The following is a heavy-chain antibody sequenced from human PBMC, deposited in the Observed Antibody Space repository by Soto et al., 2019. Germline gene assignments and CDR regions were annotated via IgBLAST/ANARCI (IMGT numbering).Heavy chain of an antibody. CDR2: IYYSGST. CDR3: ARDRAIAAAGTAFDI. J-gene: IGHJ3*02. CDR1: GGSISSGGYY. V-gene: IGHV4-31*03. Sequence: SETLSLTCTVSGGSISSGGYYWSWIRQHPGKGLERSEYIYYSGSTYYNPSLKSRVTISVDTSKNQFSLKRSSVTAADTAVYYCARDRAIAAAGTAFDIWSQGTMVTVAS. D-gene: IGHD6-13*01.